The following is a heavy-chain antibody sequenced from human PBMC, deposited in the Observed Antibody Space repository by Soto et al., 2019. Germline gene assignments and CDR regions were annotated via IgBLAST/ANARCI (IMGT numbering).Heavy chain of an antibody. CDR2: ISTTNSYI. CDR3: TRDPVPDSSGYFPFDY. V-gene: IGHV3-21*01. CDR1: GFRFSKYS. J-gene: IGHJ4*02. D-gene: IGHD3-22*01. Sequence: EVQLVESGGGLVKPGGSLRLSCAASGFRFSKYSMKWVRQAPGKGLEWVASISTTNSYIYYADSVRGRFTISRDNAKNSLFLQMNSLRAEDTAVYYCTRDPVPDSSGYFPFDYWGQGTLVTVSS.